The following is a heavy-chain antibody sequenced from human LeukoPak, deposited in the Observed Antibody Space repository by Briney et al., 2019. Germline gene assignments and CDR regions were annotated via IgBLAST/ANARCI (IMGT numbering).Heavy chain of an antibody. CDR2: IYYSGST. J-gene: IGHJ4*02. Sequence: PSETLSLTCTVSGGSISSYYWSWIRQPPGKGLEWIGYIYYSGSTNYNPSLKSRVTISVDTSKNQFSLKLSSVTAEDTAVYYCATDRKAGITGTKVARNPDYWGQGTLVTVSS. CDR1: GGSISSYY. CDR3: ATDRKAGITGTKVARNPDY. D-gene: IGHD1-7*01. V-gene: IGHV4-59*01.